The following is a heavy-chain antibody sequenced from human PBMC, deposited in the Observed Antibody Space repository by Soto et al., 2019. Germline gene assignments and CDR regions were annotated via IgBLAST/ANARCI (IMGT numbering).Heavy chain of an antibody. CDR2: INHSGST. J-gene: IGHJ5*02. D-gene: IGHD3-3*01. CDR3: ARGGRITIFGVGTNWFDP. V-gene: IGHV4-34*01. Sequence: SETLSLTCAVYGGSFSGYYWGWISHPPGKGLEWIGGINHSGSTNYNPSLKSRVTISVDTSKNQFSLKLSSVTAADTAVYYCARGGRITIFGVGTNWFDPWGQGTLVT. CDR1: GGSFSGYY.